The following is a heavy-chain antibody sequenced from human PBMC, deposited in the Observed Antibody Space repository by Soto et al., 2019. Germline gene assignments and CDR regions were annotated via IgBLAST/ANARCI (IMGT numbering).Heavy chain of an antibody. V-gene: IGHV4-30-4*01. CDR1: GGSISSGDYY. D-gene: IGHD2-15*01. Sequence: SETLSLTCTVSGGSISSGDYYWSWIRQPPGKGLEWFGYIYYSGSTYYNPSLKSRVTISVDTSKNQFSLKLSSVTAADTAVYYCARVSPEDIVVVVAATSPRFDPWGQGTLVTVSS. CDR3: ARVSPEDIVVVVAATSPRFDP. CDR2: IYYSGST. J-gene: IGHJ5*02.